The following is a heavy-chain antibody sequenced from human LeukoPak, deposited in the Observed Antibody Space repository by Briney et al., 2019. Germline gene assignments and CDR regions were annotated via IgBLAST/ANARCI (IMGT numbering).Heavy chain of an antibody. Sequence: SETLSLTCTVSGGSISSSSYYWGWIRQPPGKGLEWIGIIYSGGSTYYNPSLKSRVTISADTSKNQFSPKLSSVTAADTAVYYCARHEGGATNYWGQGTLVTVSS. V-gene: IGHV4-39*01. D-gene: IGHD1-26*01. CDR3: ARHEGGATNY. J-gene: IGHJ4*02. CDR1: GGSISSSSYY. CDR2: IYSGGST.